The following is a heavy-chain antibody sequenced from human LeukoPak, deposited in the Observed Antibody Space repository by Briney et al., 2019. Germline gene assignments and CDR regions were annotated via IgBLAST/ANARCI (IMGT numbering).Heavy chain of an antibody. V-gene: IGHV4-4*09. D-gene: IGHD3-22*01. CDR3: ASPRSGYRYTFDY. J-gene: IGHJ4*02. CDR1: AASISNYY. CDR2: VSTSGST. Sequence: SETLSLTCAVSAASISNYYWSWIRQAPGKGLEWIGYVSTSGSTNYNPSLKSRVSISLDTSKNRFSLNLNFVTAADTAVYYCASPRSGYRYTFDYWGQGALVTVSS.